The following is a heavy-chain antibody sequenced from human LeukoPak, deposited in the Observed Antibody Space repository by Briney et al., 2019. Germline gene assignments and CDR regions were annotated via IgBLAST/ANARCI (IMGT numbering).Heavy chain of an antibody. CDR3: ASILGGGYFDY. CDR1: GGSISGYY. J-gene: IGHJ4*02. CDR2: IYYSGST. D-gene: IGHD3-16*01. V-gene: IGHV4-59*01. Sequence: PSETLSLTCTVSGGSISGYYWSWIRQPPGKGLEWIGYIYYSGSTNYNPSLKSRVTISVDTSKNQFSLKLSSVTAADTAVYYCASILGGGYFDYWGQGTLVTASS.